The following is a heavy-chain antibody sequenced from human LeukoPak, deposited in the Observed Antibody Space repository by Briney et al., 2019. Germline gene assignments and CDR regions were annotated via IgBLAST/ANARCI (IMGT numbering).Heavy chain of an antibody. CDR2: IIPIFGTA. CDR1: GGTFSSYA. CDR3: ARVGGYCSSTSCHGKINFDY. D-gene: IGHD2-2*01. V-gene: IGHV1-69*13. J-gene: IGHJ4*02. Sequence: SVKVSCKASGGTFSSYAISWVRQAPGQGLEWMGGIIPIFGTANYAQKFQGRVTITADESTSTAYMELSSLRSEDTAVYYCARVGGYCSSTSCHGKINFDYWGRGTLVTVSS.